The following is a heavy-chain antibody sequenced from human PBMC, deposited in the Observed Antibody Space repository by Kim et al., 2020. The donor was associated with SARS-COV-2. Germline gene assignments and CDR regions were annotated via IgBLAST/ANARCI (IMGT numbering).Heavy chain of an antibody. CDR3: ARDKGWLRFPRVEYFQH. V-gene: IGHV3-48*02. CDR1: GFTFSSYS. Sequence: GGSLRLSCAASGFTFSSYSMNWVRQAPGKGLEWVSSISSSSSTISYADSVKGRFTISRDNAKNSLYLQMNSLRDEDTAVYYCARDKGWLRFPRVEYFQHWGQGTLVTVSS. CDR2: ISSSSSTI. D-gene: IGHD5-12*01. J-gene: IGHJ1*01.